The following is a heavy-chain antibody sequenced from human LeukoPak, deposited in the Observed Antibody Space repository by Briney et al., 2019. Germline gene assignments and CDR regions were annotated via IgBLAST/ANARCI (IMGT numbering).Heavy chain of an antibody. V-gene: IGHV4-34*01. CDR2: INHSGST. CDR1: GGSFSGYY. Sequence: IPSETLSLTCAVYGGSFSGYYWSWIRQPPGKGLEWIGEINHSGSTNYNPSLKSRVTISVDTSKNQFSLKLSSVTAADTAVYYCARRFEWWSTYFDYWGQGTLVTVSS. CDR3: ARRFEWWSTYFDY. J-gene: IGHJ4*02. D-gene: IGHD2-15*01.